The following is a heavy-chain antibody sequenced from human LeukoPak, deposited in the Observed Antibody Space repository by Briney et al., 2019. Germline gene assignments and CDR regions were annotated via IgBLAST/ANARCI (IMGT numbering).Heavy chain of an antibody. J-gene: IGHJ4*02. CDR1: GFTFSSYA. CDR3: ANFDIVVVVAGTLDY. V-gene: IGHV3-23*01. Sequence: GGSLRLSCAASGFTFSSYAMSWVRQAPGKGLEWVSGSGGSSGSTFDADSVKGRFTISRDFSKNTLYLQMNSLRAEDTAVYYCANFDIVVVVAGTLDYWGQGTLATVSS. CDR2: SGGSSGST. D-gene: IGHD2-15*01.